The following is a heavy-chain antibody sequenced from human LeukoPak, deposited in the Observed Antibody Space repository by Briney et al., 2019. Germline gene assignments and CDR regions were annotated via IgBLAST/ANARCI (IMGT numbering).Heavy chain of an antibody. J-gene: IGHJ6*04. D-gene: IGHD3-10*02. CDR3: AELGITMIGGV. Sequence: GGSLRLSCAASGFTFSRYWMSWVRQAPGKGLEWVANIKEDGGEKFHVDSVKGRFTISRDNAKNSLYLQMNSLRAEDTAVYYCAELGITMIGGVWGKGTTVTISS. CDR1: GFTFSRYW. CDR2: IKEDGGEK. V-gene: IGHV3-7*01.